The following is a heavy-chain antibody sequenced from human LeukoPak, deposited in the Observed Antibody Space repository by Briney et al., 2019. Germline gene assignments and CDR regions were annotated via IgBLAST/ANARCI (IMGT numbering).Heavy chain of an antibody. Sequence: ASVKVSCKTSGCTFNNSAISWVRQAPGQGLEWLGGIMPLFGTAGYAQKFQGRVTITKDESTRTVYLELTSLTSEDTAVYYCARDVHGDYGSGWFDPWGQGTLVSVSS. V-gene: IGHV1-69*05. CDR3: ARDVHGDYGSGWFDP. J-gene: IGHJ5*02. CDR2: IMPLFGTA. CDR1: GCTFNNSA. D-gene: IGHD4-17*01.